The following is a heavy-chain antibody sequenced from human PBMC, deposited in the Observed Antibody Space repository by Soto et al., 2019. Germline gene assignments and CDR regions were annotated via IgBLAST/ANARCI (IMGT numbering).Heavy chain of an antibody. J-gene: IGHJ4*02. CDR1: GGSISSSSYY. V-gene: IGHV4-39*01. Sequence: QLQLQESGPGLVKPSETLSLTCTVSGGSISSSSYYWGWIRQPPGKGLEWAGTIYYSGSTYYNPXLEPRVIISADXSXNXXSLKLSSVTASDAAVYYCATFRGMTTATTERYFDYWGQGTLVTVSS. CDR2: IYYSGST. D-gene: IGHD4-17*01. CDR3: ATFRGMTTATTERYFDY.